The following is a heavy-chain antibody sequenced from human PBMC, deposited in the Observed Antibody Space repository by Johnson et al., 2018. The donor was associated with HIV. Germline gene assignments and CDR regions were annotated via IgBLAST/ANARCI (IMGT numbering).Heavy chain of an antibody. CDR3: ARGQGGIQLWFDGFDI. CDR1: GFTFTNAW. Sequence: VQLVESGGGVVQPGGSLRLSCAASGFTFTNAWMHWVRQAPGKGLEWVGRLKSRTDGETADYAAPVKGRFTISRADSKNTLYLQMNSLRAEDMAVYYCARGQGGIQLWFDGFDIWGQGTMVTVSS. D-gene: IGHD5-18*01. J-gene: IGHJ3*02. CDR2: LKSRTDGETA. V-gene: IGHV3-15*01.